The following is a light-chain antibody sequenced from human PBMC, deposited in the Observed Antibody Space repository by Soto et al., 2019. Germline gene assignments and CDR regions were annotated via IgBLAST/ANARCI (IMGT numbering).Light chain of an antibody. V-gene: IGLV2-14*01. CDR1: SNDVGAYNY. CDR3: SSYTTSNNVI. Sequence: QAVVTQPASVSGSPGQSITISCSGTSNDVGAYNYVSWYQQHPGKVPKVMIYDVTRRPSGVSNRFSGSKSGNTASLTISGLQTEDEANYYCSSYTTSNNVIFGGGTKLTVL. CDR2: DVT. J-gene: IGLJ2*01.